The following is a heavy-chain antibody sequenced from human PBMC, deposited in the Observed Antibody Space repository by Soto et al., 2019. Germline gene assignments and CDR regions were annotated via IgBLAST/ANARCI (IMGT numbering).Heavy chain of an antibody. Sequence: QVQLVQSGAEVKKPGASVKVSCKASGYTFTSYDINWVRQATGQGLEWMGWMNPNSGNTGYAQKFQGRVTMTRNTSISTAYMELSSLRSEDTAVYYCARALRFITMVRGVIITTPPGYWGQGTLVTVSS. V-gene: IGHV1-8*01. CDR1: GYTFTSYD. J-gene: IGHJ4*02. CDR2: MNPNSGNT. D-gene: IGHD3-10*01. CDR3: ARALRFITMVRGVIITTPPGY.